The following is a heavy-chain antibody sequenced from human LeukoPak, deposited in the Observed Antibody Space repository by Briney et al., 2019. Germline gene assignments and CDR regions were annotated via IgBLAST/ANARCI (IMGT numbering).Heavy chain of an antibody. CDR2: IYYSGST. CDR3: AKGAGGFSYYNWFDP. CDR1: GGSISSSSYY. J-gene: IGHJ5*02. V-gene: IGHV4-39*01. Sequence: SETLSLTCTVSGGSISSSSYYWGWIRQPPGKGLEWIGSIYYSGSTYYNPSLRSRVTISVDTSKNQFSLKLSSVTAADTAVYYCAKGAGGFSYYNWFDPWGQGTLVTVSS. D-gene: IGHD5-18*01.